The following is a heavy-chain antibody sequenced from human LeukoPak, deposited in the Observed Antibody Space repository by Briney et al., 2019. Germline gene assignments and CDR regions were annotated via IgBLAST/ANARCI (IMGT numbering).Heavy chain of an antibody. CDR1: GFTFSSYA. Sequence: GGSLRLSCAASGFTFSSYAMSWVRQAPGKGLEWVSAISGSGGSTYYADSVKGRFTISRDNSKNTLYLQMNSLRAEDTAVYYCARDDGYCGGDCYSKGLDYWGQGTLVTVSS. D-gene: IGHD2-21*02. CDR3: ARDDGYCGGDCYSKGLDY. V-gene: IGHV3-23*01. CDR2: ISGSGGST. J-gene: IGHJ4*02.